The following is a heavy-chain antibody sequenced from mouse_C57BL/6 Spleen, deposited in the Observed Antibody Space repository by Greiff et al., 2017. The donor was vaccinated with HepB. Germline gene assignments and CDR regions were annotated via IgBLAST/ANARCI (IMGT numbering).Heavy chain of an antibody. J-gene: IGHJ2*01. D-gene: IGHD2-3*01. CDR3: ARGNDGYYFDY. CDR1: GFTFSDYY. CDR2: ISNGGGST. Sequence: EVKLVESGGGLVQPGGSLKLSCAASGFTFSDYYMYWVRQTPEKRLEWVAYISNGGGSTYYPDTVKGRFTISRDNAKNTLYLQMSRLKSEDTAMYYCARGNDGYYFDYWGQGTTLTVSS. V-gene: IGHV5-12*01.